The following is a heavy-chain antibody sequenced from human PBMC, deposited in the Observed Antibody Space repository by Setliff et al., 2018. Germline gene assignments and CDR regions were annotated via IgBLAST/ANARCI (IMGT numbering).Heavy chain of an antibody. V-gene: IGHV3-21*01. D-gene: IGHD3-22*01. CDR2: ISSNSNYI. J-gene: IGHJ4*02. CDR3: ARSINGYQQRYDI. Sequence: PGGSLILSCVASGFNLHVYTMEWVRQAPGKGLDWVSSISSNSNYIYTADSLKGRLTVSRDNAKNSLYLLMKSVRVDDTAVYYCARSINGYQQRYDIWGQGALVTVSS. CDR1: GFNLHVYT.